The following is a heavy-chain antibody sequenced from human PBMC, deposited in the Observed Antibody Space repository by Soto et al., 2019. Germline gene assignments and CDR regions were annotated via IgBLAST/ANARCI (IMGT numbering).Heavy chain of an antibody. J-gene: IGHJ6*02. CDR2: IIPLHNTS. Sequence: QVQLLQSGAEVKKPGSSVKVSCKVSGGAFTNYSLNWVRHAPGQGLECLGVIIPLHNTSNYSLKLLGRGSVTADISSITVYMHLSGLTSDDTATYYCAIWSNWNPLYCRGMDVWGQGTTVTVSS. CDR1: GGAFTNYS. D-gene: IGHD1-20*01. V-gene: IGHV1-69*06. CDR3: AIWSNWNPLYCRGMDV.